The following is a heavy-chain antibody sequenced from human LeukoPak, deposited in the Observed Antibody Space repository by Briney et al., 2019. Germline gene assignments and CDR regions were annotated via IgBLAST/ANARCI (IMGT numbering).Heavy chain of an antibody. CDR2: INPNSGGT. CDR3: ATGRRTLDY. J-gene: IGHJ4*02. Sequence: ASVKVSCKASGYTFTGYYMHWVRQAPGQGLEWMGRINPNSGGTNYAQKFQGRVTMTRDTSTSTVYMELSSLRSEDTAVYYCATGRRTLDYWGQGTLVTVSS. V-gene: IGHV1-2*06. D-gene: IGHD3/OR15-3a*01. CDR1: GYTFTGYY.